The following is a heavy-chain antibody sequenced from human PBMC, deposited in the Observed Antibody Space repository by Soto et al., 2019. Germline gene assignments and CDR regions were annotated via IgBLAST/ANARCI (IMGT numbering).Heavy chain of an antibody. J-gene: IGHJ4*02. CDR2: ISSGSSYI. D-gene: IGHD3-22*01. V-gene: IGHV3-21*01. Sequence: EVQLVESGGGLVKPGGSLRLSCAASGFTFSSYTMNWVRQAPGKGLEWVSSISSGSSYIYYADSVKGRFTISRDNAKNSLYLQMNSLRDEDTAVYYCARVDEYYYDSRGYPWEHWGQGTLVTVSS. CDR3: ARVDEYYYDSRGYPWEH. CDR1: GFTFSSYT.